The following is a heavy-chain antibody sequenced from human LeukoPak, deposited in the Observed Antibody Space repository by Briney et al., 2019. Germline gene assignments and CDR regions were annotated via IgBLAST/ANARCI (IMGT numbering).Heavy chain of an antibody. CDR2: ISYIGST. Sequence: SETLSLTCAVSDDSFSSHYWTWIRQPPGKGLEWIGYISYIGSTNYNPSLRSRVTISIDTSKNQFSLRLTSVTAADTAVYYCARDQVTVTKGFDIWGQGTMVSVSS. D-gene: IGHD4-17*01. V-gene: IGHV4-59*11. J-gene: IGHJ3*02. CDR1: DDSFSSHY. CDR3: ARDQVTVTKGFDI.